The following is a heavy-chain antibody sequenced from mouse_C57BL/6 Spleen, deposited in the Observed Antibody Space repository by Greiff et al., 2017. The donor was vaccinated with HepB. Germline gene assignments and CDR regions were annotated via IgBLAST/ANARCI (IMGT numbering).Heavy chain of an antibody. V-gene: IGHV1-22*01. CDR1: GYTFTDYN. J-gene: IGHJ4*01. CDR2: INPNNGGT. Sequence: EVQLQQSGPELVKPGASVKMSCKASGYTFTDYNMHWVKQSHGKSLEWIGYINPNNGGTSYNQKFKGKATLTVNKSSSTAYMELRSLTSEDSAVYYCARPSYGSFYAMDYWGQGTSVTVSS. D-gene: IGHD1-1*01. CDR3: ARPSYGSFYAMDY.